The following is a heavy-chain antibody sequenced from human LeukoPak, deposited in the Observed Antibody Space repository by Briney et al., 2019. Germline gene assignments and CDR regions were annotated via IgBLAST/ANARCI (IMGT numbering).Heavy chain of an antibody. D-gene: IGHD6-13*01. CDR2: IYPGDSDT. CDR3: ARRGIAAADPDDY. CDR1: GYSFTSYW. J-gene: IGHJ4*02. Sequence: GESLKISCKGSGYSFTSYWIGWVRQMPGKGLEWMGIIYPGDSDTRYSPSFQGQATISADKSISTAYLQWSSLKASDTAMYYCARRGIAAADPDDYWGQGTLVTVSS. V-gene: IGHV5-51*01.